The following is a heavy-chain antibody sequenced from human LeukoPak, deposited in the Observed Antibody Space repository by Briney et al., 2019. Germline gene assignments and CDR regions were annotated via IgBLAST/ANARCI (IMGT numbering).Heavy chain of an antibody. Sequence: SETLSLTCTVSGGSISSYYWSWVRQPAGKGLEWIGRIYTSGGTNYNPSLKSRVTMSVDTSKNQFSLKLSSVTAADTAVYYCARSGTYYDFWSAHDGDYYYYYMDVWGKGTTVTVSS. CDR2: IYTSGGT. CDR1: GGSISSYY. V-gene: IGHV4-4*07. CDR3: ARSGTYYDFWSAHDGDYYYYYMDV. J-gene: IGHJ6*03. D-gene: IGHD3-3*01.